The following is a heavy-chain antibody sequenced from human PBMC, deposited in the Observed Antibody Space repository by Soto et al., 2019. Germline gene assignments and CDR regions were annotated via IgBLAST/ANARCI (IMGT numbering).Heavy chain of an antibody. CDR3: TRGGIYYYDSSGFYDY. D-gene: IGHD3-22*01. J-gene: IGHJ4*02. CDR1: GGSISSYY. Sequence: PSETLSLTCTASGGSISSYYWSWIRQPPGKGLEWIGYIYYSGGTNYNPSLKSRVTISVDTSKNQFSLKLTSVTAADTAVYFCTRGGIYYYDSSGFYDYWGQGALVTVSS. CDR2: IYYSGGT. V-gene: IGHV4-59*01.